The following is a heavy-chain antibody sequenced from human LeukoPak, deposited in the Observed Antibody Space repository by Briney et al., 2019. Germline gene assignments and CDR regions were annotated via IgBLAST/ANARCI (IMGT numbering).Heavy chain of an antibody. CDR3: ARVFWEKDGFIGAFDI. CDR2: IYSGDST. D-gene: IGHD3-3*01. CDR1: GFTFDDYA. Sequence: GGSLRLSCAASGFTFDDYAMHWVRQAPGKGLEWVSIIYSGDSTYYADSVKGRFTISRDNSKNTLYLQMNSLRAEDTAVYYCARVFWEKDGFIGAFDIWGQGTMVTVSS. V-gene: IGHV3-66*01. J-gene: IGHJ3*02.